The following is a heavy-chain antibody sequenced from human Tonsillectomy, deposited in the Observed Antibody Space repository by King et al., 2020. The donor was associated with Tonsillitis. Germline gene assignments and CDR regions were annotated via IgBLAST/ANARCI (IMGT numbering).Heavy chain of an antibody. Sequence: VQLVESGGGLVQPGGSLRLSCAASGFTFSRFWMGWVRQAPGKGLQWVANVSPDGVEEYYVDSVKGRFTISRDSAKNSLSLQMNSLRAEDTAVYYCARNNIEDDAFDIWGQGTMVTVSS. CDR1: GFTFSRFW. V-gene: IGHV3-7*03. J-gene: IGHJ3*02. D-gene: IGHD2/OR15-2a*01. CDR2: VSPDGVEE. CDR3: ARNNIEDDAFDI.